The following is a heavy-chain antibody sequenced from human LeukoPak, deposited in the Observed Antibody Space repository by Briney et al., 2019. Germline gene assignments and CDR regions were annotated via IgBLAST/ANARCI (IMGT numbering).Heavy chain of an antibody. CDR3: ARGGGTTVTTPNYYYYYYMDV. CDR2: IYYSGST. Sequence: SETLSLTCTVSGGSISSYYWSWIRQPPGKGLEWIGYIYYSGSTNYNPSLKSRVTISVDTSKNQFSLKLSSVTAADTAVYYCARGGGTTVTTPNYYYYYYMDVWGKGTTVTVSS. J-gene: IGHJ6*03. V-gene: IGHV4-59*01. D-gene: IGHD4-17*01. CDR1: GGSISSYY.